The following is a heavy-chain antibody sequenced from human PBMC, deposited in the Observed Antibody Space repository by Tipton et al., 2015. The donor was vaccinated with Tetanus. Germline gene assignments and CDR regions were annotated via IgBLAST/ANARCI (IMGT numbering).Heavy chain of an antibody. D-gene: IGHD4-17*01. CDR3: ARPSTTVTPRAFDV. CDR1: GASMSSSSYY. CDR2: IYYSGSS. V-gene: IGHV4-39*01. J-gene: IGHJ3*01. Sequence: TLPLTCNVSGASMSSSSYYWDWIRQPPGKGLEWIGSIYYSGSSYYNPSLESRVTISLDTSKNRFPLKLTSVTAADAAVYYCARPSTTVTPRAFDVWGQGTMVTVSS.